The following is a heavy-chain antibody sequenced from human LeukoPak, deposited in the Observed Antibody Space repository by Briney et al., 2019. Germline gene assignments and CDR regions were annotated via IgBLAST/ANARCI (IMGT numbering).Heavy chain of an antibody. CDR2: INPNSGGT. J-gene: IGHJ4*02. CDR1: GYTFTGYY. Sequence: GASVKVSCKASGYTFTGYYMHWVRQAPGQGLEWMGWINPNSGGTNYAQKFQGRVTTTKDTSISTAYMELSRLRSDDTAVYYCARDRAGITGTIDFSFDYWGEGTLVTVSS. V-gene: IGHV1-2*02. D-gene: IGHD1-7*01. CDR3: ARDRAGITGTIDFSFDY.